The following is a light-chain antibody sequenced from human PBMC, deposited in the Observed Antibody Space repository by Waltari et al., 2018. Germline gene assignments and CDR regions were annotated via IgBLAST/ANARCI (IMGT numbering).Light chain of an antibody. J-gene: IGLJ2*01. CDR1: SLRTYY. V-gene: IGLV3-19*01. CDR3: HSRDASGVGGA. Sequence: TQDPAVSVALGQTVSLTCQGDSLRTYYASWYPPRPGQAPVLFMFDKDSRPSGVPDRFSASSSDNTASLTITGAQAEDEAYYYCHSRDASGVGGAFGGGTKLTVL. CDR2: DKD.